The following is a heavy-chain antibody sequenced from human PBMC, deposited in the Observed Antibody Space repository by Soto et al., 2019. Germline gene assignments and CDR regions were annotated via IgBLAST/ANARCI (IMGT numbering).Heavy chain of an antibody. CDR2: IIPISGTA. V-gene: IGHV1-69*01. D-gene: IGHD2-2*01. CDR1: GGTFSSYA. J-gene: IGHJ6*02. Sequence: QVQLVQSGAEVKKPGSSVKVSCKASGGTFSSYAISWVRQAPGQGLEWMGGIIPISGTANYAQKFQGRVTSTADESTSTAYMELSRLRSEHTAVYYCARSQGSSTSLEIYYYYYYGMDVWGQGTTVTVSS. CDR3: ARSQGSSTSLEIYYYYYYGMDV.